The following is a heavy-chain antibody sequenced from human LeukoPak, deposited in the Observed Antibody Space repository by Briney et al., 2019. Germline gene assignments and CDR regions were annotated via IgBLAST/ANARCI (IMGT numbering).Heavy chain of an antibody. CDR2: IYYSGST. J-gene: IGHJ4*02. CDR1: GGSISSSSYY. V-gene: IGHV4-39*01. Sequence: SETLSLTCAVSGGSISSSSYYWGWIRQPPGKGLEWIGSIYYSGSTYYNPSLKSRVTISVDTSKNQFSLKLSSVTAADTAVYYCACSPYIAEVPYYFEYWGQGTLVTVSS. D-gene: IGHD6-13*01. CDR3: ACSPYIAEVPYYFEY.